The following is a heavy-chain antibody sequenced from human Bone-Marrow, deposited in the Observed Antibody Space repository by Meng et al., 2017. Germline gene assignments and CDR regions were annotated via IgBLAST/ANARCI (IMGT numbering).Heavy chain of an antibody. V-gene: IGHV1-69*06. CDR2: IIPIFGTA. CDR3: ARRGGIAAAGNWFDP. CDR1: GGTFSSYA. Sequence: SVKVSCKASGGTFSSYAISWVRQAPGQGLEGMGGIIPIFGTANYAQKFQGRVTITADKSTSTAYMELSSLRSEDTAVYYCARRGGIAAAGNWFDPWGQGTLVTVSS. D-gene: IGHD6-13*01. J-gene: IGHJ5*02.